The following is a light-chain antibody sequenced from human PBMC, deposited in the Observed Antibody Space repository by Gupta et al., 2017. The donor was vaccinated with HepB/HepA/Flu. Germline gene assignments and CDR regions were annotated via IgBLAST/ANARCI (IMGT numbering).Light chain of an antibody. CDR3: QQDLSTPRT. CDR1: QSVLYSSNNKNY. CDR2: WAS. V-gene: IGKV4-1*01. Sequence: DIVMTQSPDSLTVSLGERATINCKSSQSVLYSSNNKNYLAWYQQKPGQPPRLLIYWASTRESGVPDRFSGSGSGTDFTLTISSLQAEDVAVYYCQQDLSTPRTFGQGTKLEIK. J-gene: IGKJ1*01.